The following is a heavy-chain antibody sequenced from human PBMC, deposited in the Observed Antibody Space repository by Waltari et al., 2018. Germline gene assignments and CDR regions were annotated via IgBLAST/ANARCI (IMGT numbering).Heavy chain of an antibody. CDR2: ITADGSRT. Sequence: VQLVESGGGLVQPGGSLRLSCEAAGFPFSTSWMCWVRQVPGKGLVWVSTITADGSRTRYADSVKGRFTISRDNAKNTLYLQTNSLRAEDTAVYYCASHRPGGYGMDVWGHGTTVTVSS. CDR3: ASHRPGGYGMDV. CDR1: GFPFSTSW. D-gene: IGHD2-15*01. J-gene: IGHJ6*02. V-gene: IGHV3-74*01.